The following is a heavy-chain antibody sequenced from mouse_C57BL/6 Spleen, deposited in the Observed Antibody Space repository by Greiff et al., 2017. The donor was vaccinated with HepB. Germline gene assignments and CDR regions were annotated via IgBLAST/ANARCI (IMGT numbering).Heavy chain of an antibody. J-gene: IGHJ1*03. Sequence: EVKLQESGGDLVKPGGSLKLSCAASGFTFSSYGMSWVRQTPDKRLEWVATISSGGSYTYYPDSVKGRFTISRDNAKNTLYLQMSSLKSEDTAMYYCARHLRYFDVWGTGTTVTVSS. D-gene: IGHD2-12*01. V-gene: IGHV5-6*01. CDR1: GFTFSSYG. CDR2: ISSGGSYT. CDR3: ARHLRYFDV.